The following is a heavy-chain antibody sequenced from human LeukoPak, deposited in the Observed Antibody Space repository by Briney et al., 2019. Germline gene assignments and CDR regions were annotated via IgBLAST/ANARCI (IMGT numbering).Heavy chain of an antibody. Sequence: ASVKVSCKASGYTFTSDGISWVRQAPGQGLEWMGWISVSTGNTNYAQKLQGRVTMTTDTSTSTAYMELRSLRSDDTAVYYCARDPDSYTTSVFDYWGQGTLVTVSP. J-gene: IGHJ4*02. CDR2: ISVSTGNT. CDR3: ARDPDSYTTSVFDY. CDR1: GYTFTSDG. V-gene: IGHV1-18*01. D-gene: IGHD2-2*02.